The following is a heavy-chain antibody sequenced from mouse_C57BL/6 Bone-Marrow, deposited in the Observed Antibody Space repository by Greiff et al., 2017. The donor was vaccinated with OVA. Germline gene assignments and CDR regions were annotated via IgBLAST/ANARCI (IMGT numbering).Heavy chain of an antibody. CDR3: ARVSPPYYFDY. J-gene: IGHJ2*01. D-gene: IGHD6-2*01. CDR1: GYTFTSYW. CDR2: IDPSDSYT. V-gene: IGHV1-69*01. Sequence: QVQLQQPGAELVMPGASVKLSCKASGYTFTSYWMHWVKQRPGQGLEWIGEIDPSDSYTNYNQKFKGKSTLTVDKSSSTAYMQLSSLTSADSAVYYCARVSPPYYFDYWGQGTTLTVSS.